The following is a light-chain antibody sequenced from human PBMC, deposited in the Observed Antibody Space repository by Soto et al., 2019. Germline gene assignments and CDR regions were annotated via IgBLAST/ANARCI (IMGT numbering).Light chain of an antibody. V-gene: IGLV2-11*01. CDR2: YVS. CDR3: CSYAGSYTYV. CDR1: SSDVGGYNY. Sequence: QSVLTQPLSVSGSPGQSVTISCTGTSSDVGGYNYVSWYQQHPGKAPKLMIYYVSKRPSGVPDRFSGSKSGNTASLTISGLQAEDEADYYCCSYAGSYTYVFGTGTKVTVL. J-gene: IGLJ1*01.